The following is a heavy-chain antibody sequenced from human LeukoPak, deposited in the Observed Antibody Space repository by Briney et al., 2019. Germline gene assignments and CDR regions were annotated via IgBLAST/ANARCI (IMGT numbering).Heavy chain of an antibody. CDR2: ISSSSSYI. D-gene: IGHD3-22*01. CDR1: GFTFSSYS. J-gene: IGHJ6*02. V-gene: IGHV3-21*01. CDR3: AREVHYYDGSGRYYYGMDV. Sequence: GGSLRLSCAASGFTFSSYSMNWVRQAPGKGLEWVSSISSSSSYIYYADSVKGRFTISRDNAKNSLYLQMNSLRAEDTAVYYCAREVHYYDGSGRYYYGMDVWGQGTTVTVSS.